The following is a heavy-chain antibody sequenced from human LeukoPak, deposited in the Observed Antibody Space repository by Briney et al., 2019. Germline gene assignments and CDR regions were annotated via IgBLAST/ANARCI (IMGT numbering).Heavy chain of an antibody. Sequence: SETLSLTCSVSGGSICTYYWSWIRQPPGKGLEWIGYNYSRGTTNYNPSLKSRVTISVDRSKNQFSLSLTSVTAADTAVYYCARERASAGPHFEHWGRGILVTVSS. V-gene: IGHV4-59*01. D-gene: IGHD6-13*01. CDR1: GGSICTYY. J-gene: IGHJ4*02. CDR3: ARERASAGPHFEH. CDR2: NYSRGTT.